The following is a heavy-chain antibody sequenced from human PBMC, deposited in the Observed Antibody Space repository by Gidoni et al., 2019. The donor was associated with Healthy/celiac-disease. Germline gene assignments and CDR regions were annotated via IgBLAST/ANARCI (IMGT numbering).Heavy chain of an antibody. CDR1: GYSFTSDW. CDR3: ARLGGYCTGGVCFTSYWYFDL. J-gene: IGHJ2*01. CDR2: IYPGDSDT. Sequence: EVQLVQSGAEGKQPGESLKISCKGSGYSFTSDWIGWVRQMPGKGLEWWGIIYPGDSDTSYSPSFQGQVTISADKSISTAYLQWSSLKASDTAMYYCARLGGYCTGGVCFTSYWYFDLWGRGTLVTVSS. V-gene: IGHV5-51*03. D-gene: IGHD2-8*02.